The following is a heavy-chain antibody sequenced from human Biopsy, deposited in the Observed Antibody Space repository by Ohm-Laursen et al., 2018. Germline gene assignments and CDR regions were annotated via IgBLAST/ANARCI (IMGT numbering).Heavy chain of an antibody. CDR1: SYTFPDYK. CDR3: ARDPLNGHKHFDY. J-gene: IGHJ4*02. CDR2: ITCKTGAT. Sequence: ASVKASCKASSYTFPDYKIHWMRQPPGHGLEWLGYITCKTGATNYAQKFQGTVTMTRDTSISTAYLALGSLRSADTAIYYCARDPLNGHKHFDYWGQGSLVTVSS. V-gene: IGHV1-2*02. D-gene: IGHD2-8*01.